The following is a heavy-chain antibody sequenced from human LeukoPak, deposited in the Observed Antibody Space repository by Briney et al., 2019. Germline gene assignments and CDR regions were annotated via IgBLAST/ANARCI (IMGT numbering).Heavy chain of an antibody. V-gene: IGHV4-59*01. Sequence: PSETLSLTCTVSGGSISSYYWSWIRQPPGKGLEWIGYIHYRGGTNYNPSLKSRVTTSIDTSKNQFSLKLSSVTAADTAVYYCARLEAATGAFHFDYWGQGTLVTVSS. D-gene: IGHD6-13*01. CDR3: ARLEAATGAFHFDY. CDR2: IHYRGGT. CDR1: GGSISSYY. J-gene: IGHJ4*02.